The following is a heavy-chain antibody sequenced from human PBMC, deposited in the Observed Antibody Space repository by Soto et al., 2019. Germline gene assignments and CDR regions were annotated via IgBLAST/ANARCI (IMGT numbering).Heavy chain of an antibody. CDR1: GGSIFNYY. CDR2: VSDTGST. CDR3: ARVDTNPLYYFYGMDV. D-gene: IGHD2-8*01. Sequence: SETLSLTCTVSGGSIFNYYWSWIRQPPGKGLEWVGYVSDTGSTSYSPSLKSRVTLSLDMSKNQVSLQLNSVTAADTAVYYCARVDTNPLYYFYGMDVWGQGTTVTV. J-gene: IGHJ6*02. V-gene: IGHV4-59*01.